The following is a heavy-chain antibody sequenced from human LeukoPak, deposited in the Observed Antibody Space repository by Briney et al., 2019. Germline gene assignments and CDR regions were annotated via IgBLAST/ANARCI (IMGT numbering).Heavy chain of an antibody. Sequence: SVKVSCKASGDTFSSYAISWVRQAPGQGLEWMGGIIPIFGTANYAQKFQGRVTITADKSTSTAYMELSSLRSEDTAVYYCARVIAGGRLRSPFDYWGQGTLVTVSS. D-gene: IGHD4-17*01. J-gene: IGHJ4*02. CDR2: IIPIFGTA. CDR3: ARVIAGGRLRSPFDY. V-gene: IGHV1-69*06. CDR1: GDTFSSYA.